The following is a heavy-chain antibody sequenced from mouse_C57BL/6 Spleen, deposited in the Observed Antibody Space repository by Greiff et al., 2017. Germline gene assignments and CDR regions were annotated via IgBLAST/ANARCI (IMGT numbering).Heavy chain of an antibody. CDR3: TVYGNFFDY. Sequence: QVQLQQSGAELVRPGASVTLSCKASGYTFTDYEMHWVKQTPVHGLEWIGAIDPETGGTAYNQKFKGKAILTSDKSSSTAYMELRSLTSEDSAVYYCTVYGNFFDYWGQGTTLTVSS. V-gene: IGHV1-15*01. J-gene: IGHJ2*01. CDR2: IDPETGGT. D-gene: IGHD2-1*01. CDR1: GYTFTDYE.